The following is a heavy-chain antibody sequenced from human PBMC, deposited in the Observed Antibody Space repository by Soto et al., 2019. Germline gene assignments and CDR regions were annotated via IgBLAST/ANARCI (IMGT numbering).Heavy chain of an antibody. CDR3: ARGSKHIVVTDAFDI. J-gene: IGHJ3*02. V-gene: IGHV4-34*01. D-gene: IGHD2-21*01. Sequence: LSLTCAVYGGSFSGYYWSWIRQPPGKGLEWIGEINHSGSTNYNPSLKSRVTISVDTSKNQFSLKLSSVTAADTAVYYCARGSKHIVVTDAFDIWGQGTMVTVSS. CDR2: INHSGST. CDR1: GGSFSGYY.